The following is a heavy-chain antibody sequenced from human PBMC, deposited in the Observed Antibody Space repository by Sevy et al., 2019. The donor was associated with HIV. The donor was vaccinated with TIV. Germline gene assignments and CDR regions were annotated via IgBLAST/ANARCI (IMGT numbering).Heavy chain of an antibody. Sequence: GGSLRLSCVASGFTFSDHYMEWVRQAPGKGLEWVGRTRKKSDGYTTEYAASVKGRFTISIDDSKNSLYVQMNSLKTEDTAVYYCASHAGIAAAGRVFDYWGQRTLVTVSS. CDR3: ASHAGIAAAGRVFDY. J-gene: IGHJ4*02. V-gene: IGHV3-72*01. CDR1: GFTFSDHY. CDR2: TRKKSDGYTT. D-gene: IGHD6-13*01.